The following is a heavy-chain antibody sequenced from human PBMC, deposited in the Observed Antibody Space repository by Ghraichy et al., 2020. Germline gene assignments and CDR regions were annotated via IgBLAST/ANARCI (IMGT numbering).Heavy chain of an antibody. D-gene: IGHD4-17*01. CDR1: GYTFTSYG. CDR3: ARHGPHDYVNWFDP. V-gene: IGHV1-18*01. CDR2: ISAYNGNT. J-gene: IGHJ5*02. Sequence: ASVKVSCKTSGYTFTSYGISWVRQAPGQGLEWMGWISAYNGNTNYAQKLQGRVTMTTDTSTSTAYMELRSLRSDDTAVYYCARHGPHDYVNWFDPWGQGTLVTVSS.